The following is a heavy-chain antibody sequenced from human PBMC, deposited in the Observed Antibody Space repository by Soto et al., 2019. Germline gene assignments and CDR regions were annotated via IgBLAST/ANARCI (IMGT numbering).Heavy chain of an antibody. J-gene: IGHJ4*02. CDR3: ARVGSSSGWYGVDY. V-gene: IGHV4-4*02. Sequence: SETLSLTCAVSGGSISSSNWWSWVRQPPGKGLEWIGEIYHSGSTNYNPSLKSRVTISVDKSKNQFSLKLSSVTAADTAVYYCARVGSSSGWYGVDYWGQGTLVTVSS. CDR1: GGSISSSNW. D-gene: IGHD6-19*01. CDR2: IYHSGST.